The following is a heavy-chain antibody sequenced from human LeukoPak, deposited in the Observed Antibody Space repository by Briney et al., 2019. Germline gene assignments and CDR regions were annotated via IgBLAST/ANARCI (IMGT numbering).Heavy chain of an antibody. D-gene: IGHD4-17*01. CDR3: ARVSHGDTDAFDI. V-gene: IGHV1-2*02. CDR1: GYTFTGYY. CDR2: INPNSGGT. Sequence: GASVKVSCKASGYTFTGYYMHWVRQAPGQGLEWMGWINPNSGGTNYAQKFQGRVTVTRDTSISTAYMELSRLRSDDTAVYYCARVSHGDTDAFDIWGQGTMVTVSS. J-gene: IGHJ3*02.